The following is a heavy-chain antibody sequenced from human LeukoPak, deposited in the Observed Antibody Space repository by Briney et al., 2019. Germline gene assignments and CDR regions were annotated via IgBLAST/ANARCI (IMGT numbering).Heavy chain of an antibody. CDR1: GGSISSNTYY. D-gene: IGHD2-2*01. Sequence: SETLSLTCTVSGGSISSNTYYWGWIRQPPGKGLEWIGSIYYSGSTYYNPSLKSRVTISVDTSKNQFSLKLSSVTAADTAVYYCARDQDIVVVWNWFDPWGQGTLVTVSS. J-gene: IGHJ5*02. V-gene: IGHV4-39*07. CDR3: ARDQDIVVVWNWFDP. CDR2: IYYSGST.